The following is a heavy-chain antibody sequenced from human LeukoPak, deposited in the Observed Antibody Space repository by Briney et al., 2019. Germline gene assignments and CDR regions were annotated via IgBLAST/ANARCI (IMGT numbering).Heavy chain of an antibody. D-gene: IGHD2-15*01. J-gene: IGHJ5*02. CDR1: GYTFSSYD. CDR2: MNPNSGNT. Sequence: ASVKVSCKASGYTFSSYDINWVRQATGQGLEWMGWMNPNSGNTGYAQKFQGRVTMTRNTSISTAYMELSSLRSEDTAVYSCARRHPDCSGGSCYWFDPWGQGTLVTVSS. CDR3: ARRHPDCSGGSCYWFDP. V-gene: IGHV1-8*01.